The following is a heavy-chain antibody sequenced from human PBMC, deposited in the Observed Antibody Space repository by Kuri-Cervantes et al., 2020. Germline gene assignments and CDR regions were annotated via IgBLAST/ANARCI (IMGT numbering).Heavy chain of an antibody. D-gene: IGHD1-14*01. CDR2: IKPDGSVT. Sequence: GESLKISCAASGFTFSDYWMSWVRQAPGKGLEWVANIKPDGSVTFYVDSVKGRFTISRDNAKNSLSLQMNSLRVEDTAVYYCTRGLNSRGKGAYWGQGTLVTVSS. CDR3: TRGLNSRGKGAY. V-gene: IGHV3-7*01. CDR1: GFTFSDYW. J-gene: IGHJ4*02.